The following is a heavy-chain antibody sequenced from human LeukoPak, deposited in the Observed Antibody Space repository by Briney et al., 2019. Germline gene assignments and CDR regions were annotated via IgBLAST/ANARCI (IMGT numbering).Heavy chain of an antibody. Sequence: SETLSLTCTVSGDSISTNSYFWGWIRQPPGKGLEWIGSVYYSGSTYSSPSLKSRVTMSVDTSKNQFSLNLNSVTAADTAVYYCAREGIAVAGAGGWFDPWGQGTLVTVSS. D-gene: IGHD6-19*01. CDR3: AREGIAVAGAGGWFDP. CDR1: GDSISTNSYF. J-gene: IGHJ5*02. CDR2: VYYSGST. V-gene: IGHV4-39*02.